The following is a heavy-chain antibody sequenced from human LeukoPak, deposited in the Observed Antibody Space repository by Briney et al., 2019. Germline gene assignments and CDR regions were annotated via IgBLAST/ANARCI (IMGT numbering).Heavy chain of an antibody. J-gene: IGHJ4*02. CDR1: GFTFSDEG. V-gene: IGHV3-30*02. CDR2: IHVDANEI. Sequence: GGSLRLSCAASGFTFSDEGMHWVRQAPGKGLEWVSFIHVDANEIYYADSVKGRFTISRDNSKNTLYLQMNSLRAEDTAVYYCAKDRVTAAGYYFDYWGQGTLVTVSS. D-gene: IGHD6-13*01. CDR3: AKDRVTAAGYYFDY.